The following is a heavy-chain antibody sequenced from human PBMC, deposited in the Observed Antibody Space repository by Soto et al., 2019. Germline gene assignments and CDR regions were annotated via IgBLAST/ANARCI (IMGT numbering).Heavy chain of an antibody. V-gene: IGHV3-23*01. CDR3: AKGYYDSSGYYRPNWFDP. CDR1: GFTFSSYA. J-gene: IGHJ5*02. Sequence: GSLRLSCAASGFTFSSYAISWVRQAPGKGLEWVSAISGSGGSTYYADSVKGRFTISRDNSKNTLYLQMNSLRAEDTAVYYCAKGYYDSSGYYRPNWFDPWGQGTLVTVYS. CDR2: ISGSGGST. D-gene: IGHD3-22*01.